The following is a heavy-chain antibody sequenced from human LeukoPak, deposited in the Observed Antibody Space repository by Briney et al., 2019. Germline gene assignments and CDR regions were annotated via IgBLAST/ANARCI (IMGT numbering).Heavy chain of an antibody. CDR1: GGSISSYY. J-gene: IGHJ4*02. Sequence: SETLSLTCTVSGGSISSYYWSWIRQPPGKGLEWIGYIYYSGSTNYNPSLKSRVTISVDTSKNQFSLKLSSVTAADTAVYYCARVDGYYDSSGYYRYFDYWGQGTLVTVSS. D-gene: IGHD3-22*01. V-gene: IGHV4-59*01. CDR2: IYYSGST. CDR3: ARVDGYYDSSGYYRYFDY.